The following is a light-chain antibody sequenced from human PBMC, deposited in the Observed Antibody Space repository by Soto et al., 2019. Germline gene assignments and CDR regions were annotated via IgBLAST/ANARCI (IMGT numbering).Light chain of an antibody. CDR2: DAS. Sequence: DIQMTQSPSSLSASVGDRITITCRASQGINSYVNWYQQKPGKAPKLLIYDASSLESGVPSRFSGSGSGTEFTLTISSLQPDDFATYYCQQYNSYSPSFGQGTKLEIK. CDR3: QQYNSYSPS. CDR1: QGINSY. V-gene: IGKV1-5*01. J-gene: IGKJ2*01.